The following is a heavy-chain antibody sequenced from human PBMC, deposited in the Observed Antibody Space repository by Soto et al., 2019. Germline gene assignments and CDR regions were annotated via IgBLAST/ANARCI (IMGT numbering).Heavy chain of an antibody. CDR1: GFTFSSFG. Sequence: QVHLVESGGAVVQPGRSLRLSCEASGFTFSSFGMHWVRQSQGEGMEWVGVIWHDGSIQLYADSVKGRFTISRDNSKNTLYLQMNSLRAEDAAVYYCARDRGTVEVPPAFSWFDPSGHGTLVPVSS. V-gene: IGHV3-33*01. CDR2: IWHDGSIQ. CDR3: ARDRGTVEVPPAFSWFDP. D-gene: IGHD2-2*01. J-gene: IGHJ5*02.